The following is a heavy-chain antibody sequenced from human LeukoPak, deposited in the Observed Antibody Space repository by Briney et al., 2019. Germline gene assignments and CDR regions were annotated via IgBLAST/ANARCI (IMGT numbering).Heavy chain of an antibody. CDR1: GGSISSYY. CDR2: IYYSGST. CDR3: ARVLYNYYDSSGYYYFDY. Sequence: SEILSLTCTVSGGSISSYYWSWIRQPPGKGLEWIGYIYYSGSTNYNPSLKSRVTISVDTSKNQFSLKLSSVTAADTAVYYCARVLYNYYDSSGYYYFDYWGQGTLVTVSS. J-gene: IGHJ4*02. D-gene: IGHD3-22*01. V-gene: IGHV4-59*01.